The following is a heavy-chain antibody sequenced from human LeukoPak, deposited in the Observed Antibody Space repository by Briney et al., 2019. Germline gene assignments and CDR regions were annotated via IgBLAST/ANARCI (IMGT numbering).Heavy chain of an antibody. J-gene: IGHJ4*02. CDR1: GFTFSSYA. CDR3: AEGAVAKLDY. V-gene: IGHV3-30*04. CDR2: ISYDGSNK. D-gene: IGHD6-19*01. Sequence: GGSLRLSCAASGFTFSSYAMHWVRQAPGKGLEWVAVISYDGSNKYYADSVKGRFTISRDNSKNTLYLQMNSLRAEDTAVYYCAEGAVAKLDYWGQGTLVTVSS.